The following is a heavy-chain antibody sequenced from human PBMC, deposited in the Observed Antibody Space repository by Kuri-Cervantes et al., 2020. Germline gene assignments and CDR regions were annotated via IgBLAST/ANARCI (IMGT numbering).Heavy chain of an antibody. D-gene: IGHD6-13*01. CDR1: GGSFSGYY. CDR2: IYYSGST. V-gene: IGHV4-34*01. J-gene: IGHJ6*03. CDR3: ARGVAAAGPPYYYYYYMDV. Sequence: SETLSLTCAVYGGSFSGYYWSWIRQPPGKGLEWIGSIYYSGSTYYNPSLKSRVTISVDTSKNQFSLKLSSVTAADTAVYYCARGVAAAGPPYYYYYYMDVWGKGTTVTVSS.